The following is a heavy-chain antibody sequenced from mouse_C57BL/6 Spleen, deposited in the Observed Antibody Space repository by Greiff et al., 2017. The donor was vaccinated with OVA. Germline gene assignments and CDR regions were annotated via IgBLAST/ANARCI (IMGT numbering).Heavy chain of an antibody. CDR2: IWRGGST. J-gene: IGHJ4*01. Sequence: VQLQQSGPGLVQPSQSLSITCTVSGFSLTSYGVHWVRQSPGKGLEWLGVIWRGGSTDYNAAFMSRLSITKDNSKSQVFFKMNSLQADDTAIYYCAKKKDYGKGAMDYWGQGTSVTVSS. CDR1: GFSLTSYG. V-gene: IGHV2-5*01. D-gene: IGHD1-1*01. CDR3: AKKKDYGKGAMDY.